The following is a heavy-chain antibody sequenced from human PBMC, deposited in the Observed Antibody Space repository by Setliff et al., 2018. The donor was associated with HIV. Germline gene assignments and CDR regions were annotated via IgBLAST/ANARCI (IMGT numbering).Heavy chain of an antibody. CDR2: IIPILGVA. D-gene: IGHD2-15*01. V-gene: IGHV1-69*10. CDR1: GGTFNTYV. Sequence: SVKVSCKASGGTFNTYVISCLRQAPGQGLEWMGGIIPILGVANYAQKFQGRLTITADKSTNTAYMELSSLKSDDTAVYYCARGPEEGDCSGGSCYGNFDPWGQGTLVTVSS. CDR3: ARGPEEGDCSGGSCYGNFDP. J-gene: IGHJ5*02.